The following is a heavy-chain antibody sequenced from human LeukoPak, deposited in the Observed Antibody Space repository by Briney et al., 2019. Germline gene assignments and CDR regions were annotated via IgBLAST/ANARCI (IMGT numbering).Heavy chain of an antibody. CDR2: INHSGST. Sequence: SETLSLTCTVSGGSISNYYWSWIRQPPGKGLEWIGEINHSGSTNYNPSLKSRVTISVDTSKNQFSLKLSSVTAADAAVYYCAGGSDYYDSSGYYAPYYYGMDVWGQGTTVTVSS. V-gene: IGHV4-34*01. J-gene: IGHJ6*02. D-gene: IGHD3-22*01. CDR3: AGGSDYYDSSGYYAPYYYGMDV. CDR1: GGSISNYY.